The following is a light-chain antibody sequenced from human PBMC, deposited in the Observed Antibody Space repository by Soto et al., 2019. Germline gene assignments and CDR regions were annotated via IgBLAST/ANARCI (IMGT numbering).Light chain of an antibody. CDR2: GAS. CDR1: QSVSSKY. J-gene: IGKJ1*01. V-gene: IGKV3-20*01. Sequence: DIELTQSPGTLSLSPGDRATLSSRAIQSVSSKYLAWYQQKPGQAPRLLIYGASSRATGIPDRFSGSGSGTDFTLTISRLEPEDFGVYYCQQYGSSPQTFGQGTKL. CDR3: QQYGSSPQT.